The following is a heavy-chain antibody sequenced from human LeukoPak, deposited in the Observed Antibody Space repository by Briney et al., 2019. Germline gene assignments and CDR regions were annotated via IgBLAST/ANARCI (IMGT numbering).Heavy chain of an antibody. CDR3: ARSAFLVTAPGLYYFDY. D-gene: IGHD6-13*01. J-gene: IGHJ4*02. CDR2: IYNSGST. Sequence: SETLSLTCTVSGGSISSYYWSWIRQPAGKGREWSGHIYNSGSTNYNPSLKGRVTMSVATSKHQFPLHLSSVTAADTAVYYCARSAFLVTAPGLYYFDYWGQGTLVAVSS. V-gene: IGHV4-4*07. CDR1: GGSISSYY.